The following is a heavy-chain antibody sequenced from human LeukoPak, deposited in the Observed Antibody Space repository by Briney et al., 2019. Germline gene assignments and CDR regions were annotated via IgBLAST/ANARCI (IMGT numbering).Heavy chain of an antibody. CDR1: GYSISSGYY. CDR3: ARHLVGVTSPFDY. J-gene: IGHJ4*02. D-gene: IGHD1-26*01. CDR2: ISHGGST. V-gene: IGHV4-38-2*01. Sequence: SETLSLTCAVSGYSISSGYYWGWIRQPPGKGLEWLGSISHGGSTYHNPSLKSRVTISVDTSKNQFSLRLRSVTAADTAVYYCARHLVGVTSPFDYRGQGTLVTVSS.